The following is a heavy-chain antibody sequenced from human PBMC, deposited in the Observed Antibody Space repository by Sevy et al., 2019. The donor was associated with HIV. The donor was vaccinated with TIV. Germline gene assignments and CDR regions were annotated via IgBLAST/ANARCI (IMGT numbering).Heavy chain of an antibody. J-gene: IGHJ4*02. V-gene: IGHV3-15*01. CDR2: IKGKIYDGTI. CDR1: GFTFSNAW. D-gene: IGHD6-13*01. Sequence: GGSLRLSCAASGFTFSNAWMSWVRQAPGKGLEWVGRIKGKIYDGTIDYAAPVKGRLTISRVDSKNMLYLQMNSLKTEVTAVYYCTTDRWSQEDYYDYWGQGTLVTVSS. CDR3: TTDRWSQEDYYDY.